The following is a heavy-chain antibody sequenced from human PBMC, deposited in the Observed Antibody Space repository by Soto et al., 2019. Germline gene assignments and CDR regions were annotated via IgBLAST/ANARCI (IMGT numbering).Heavy chain of an antibody. V-gene: IGHV1-18*01. CDR2: ISAYNGNT. J-gene: IGHJ6*02. D-gene: IGHD3-3*01. CDR1: GYTFTSYG. Sequence: ASVKVSCKASGYTFTSYGISWVRQAPGQGLEWMGWISAYNGNTNYAQKLQGRVTMTTDTSTSTAYMELRSLRSDDTAVYYCASAPGQNYDFWSGPINYYYGMDVWGQGTTVTVSS. CDR3: ASAPGQNYDFWSGPINYYYGMDV.